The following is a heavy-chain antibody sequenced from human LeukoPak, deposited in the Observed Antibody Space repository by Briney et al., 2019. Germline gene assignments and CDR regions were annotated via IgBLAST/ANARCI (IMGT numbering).Heavy chain of an antibody. CDR1: GYTFTSYY. D-gene: IGHD1-26*01. V-gene: IGHV1-46*01. CDR3: ARDGATGELPDWFDP. CDR2: INPSGGST. Sequence: ASVKVSCKASGYTFTSYYMHWVRQAPGQGLEWMGIINPSGGSTSYAQKFQGRVTMTRDTSTSTVYMELSSLRSEDTAVYYYARDGATGELPDWFDPWGQGTLVTVSS. J-gene: IGHJ5*02.